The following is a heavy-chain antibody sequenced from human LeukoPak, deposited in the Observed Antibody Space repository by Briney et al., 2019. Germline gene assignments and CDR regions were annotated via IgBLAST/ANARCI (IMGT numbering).Heavy chain of an antibody. CDR1: GGSFSGYY. J-gene: IGHJ4*02. Sequence: SETLSLTCAVYGGSFSGYYWSWIRQPPGKGLEWIGEINHSGSTNYNPSLKSRVTISVDTSKNQFSLKLSSVTAADTAVYYCARHTPIVGATDWGQGTLVTVS. V-gene: IGHV4-34*01. D-gene: IGHD1-26*01. CDR2: INHSGST. CDR3: ARHTPIVGATD.